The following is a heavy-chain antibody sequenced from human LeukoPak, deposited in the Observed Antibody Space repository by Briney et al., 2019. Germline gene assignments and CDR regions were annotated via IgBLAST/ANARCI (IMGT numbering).Heavy chain of an antibody. J-gene: IGHJ4*02. CDR3: YTPFDWLSLHY. CDR1: GFTFSSYA. D-gene: IGHD3-9*01. V-gene: IGHV3-23*01. CDR2: ISGSGGST. Sequence: GGSLRLSCAASGFTFSSYAMSWVRQAPGKGLEWVSAISGSGGSTYYADSVKGRFTISRDNSKNTLHLQMNSLRAEDTAVYYCYTPFDWLSLHYWGQGTLVTVSS.